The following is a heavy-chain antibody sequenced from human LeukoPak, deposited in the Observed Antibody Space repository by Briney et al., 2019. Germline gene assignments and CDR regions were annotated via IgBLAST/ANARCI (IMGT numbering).Heavy chain of an antibody. CDR3: ARGREGRDGGSYYYYYMDV. J-gene: IGHJ6*03. D-gene: IGHD3-10*01. V-gene: IGHV1-8*01. CDR2: MNPNSGNT. Sequence: GASVKVSCKASGYTFTSYDINWVRQATGQGLEWMGWMNPNSGNTGYAQKFQGRVTMTRNTSISAAYMELSSLRSEDTAVYYCARGREGRDGGSYYYYYMDVWGKGTTVTISS. CDR1: GYTFTSYD.